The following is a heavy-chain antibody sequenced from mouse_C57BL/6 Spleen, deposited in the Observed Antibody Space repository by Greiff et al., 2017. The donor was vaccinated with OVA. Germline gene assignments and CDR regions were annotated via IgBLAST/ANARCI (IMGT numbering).Heavy chain of an antibody. J-gene: IGHJ3*01. V-gene: IGHV1-53*01. D-gene: IGHD2-4*01. CDR1: GYTFTSYW. CDR2: INPSNGGT. CDR3: AREGDDDYDGDPWFAY. Sequence: QVQLQQPGTELVKPGASVKLSCKASGYTFTSYWMHWVKQRPGQGLEWIGNINPSNGGTNYNEKFKSKATLTVDKSSSTAYMQLSSLTSEDSAVYYCAREGDDDYDGDPWFAYWGQGTLVTVSA.